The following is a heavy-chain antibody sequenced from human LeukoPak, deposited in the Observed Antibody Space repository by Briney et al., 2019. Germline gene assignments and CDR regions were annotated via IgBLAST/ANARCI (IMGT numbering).Heavy chain of an antibody. CDR3: AKDLSVVTADYYGMDV. CDR1: GFTFSSYG. J-gene: IGHJ6*02. D-gene: IGHD2-21*02. CDR2: ISFDGSNK. V-gene: IGHV3-30*18. Sequence: GGSLRLPCAASGFTFSSYGMHWVRQAPGKGLEWVAVISFDGSNKYYADSVKGRFTISRDNSKNTLYLQMNSLRAEDTAVYYCAKDLSVVTADYYGMDVWGQGTTVTVYS.